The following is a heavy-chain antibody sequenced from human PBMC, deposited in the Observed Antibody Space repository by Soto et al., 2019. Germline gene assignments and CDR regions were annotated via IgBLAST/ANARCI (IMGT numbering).Heavy chain of an antibody. CDR2: IIPIFGTA. D-gene: IGHD3-22*01. CDR1: GGTFSSYA. Sequence: ASVKVSCKASGGTFSSYAISWVRQAPGQGLEWMGGIIPIFGTANYAQKFQGRVTITADESTSTAYMELSSLRSEDTAVYYCARNYYDSSGYLATLYFDPWGQGTLVTVSS. CDR3: ARNYYDSSGYLATLYFDP. V-gene: IGHV1-69*13. J-gene: IGHJ4*02.